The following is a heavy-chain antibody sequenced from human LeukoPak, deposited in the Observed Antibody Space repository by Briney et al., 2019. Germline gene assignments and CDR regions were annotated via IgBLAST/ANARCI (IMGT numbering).Heavy chain of an antibody. CDR3: AKGRIDPNLVLQY. J-gene: IGHJ4*02. CDR2: ISGSGGST. CDR1: GFTFSSYA. V-gene: IGHV3-23*01. D-gene: IGHD4/OR15-4a*01. Sequence: SGGSLRLSCAASGFTFSSYAMSWVRQAPGKGLEWVSAISGSGGSTYYADSVKGRFTVSRDNAENTQSLQMDSLRADDTALYYCAKGRIDPNLVLQYWGQGTLVTVSS.